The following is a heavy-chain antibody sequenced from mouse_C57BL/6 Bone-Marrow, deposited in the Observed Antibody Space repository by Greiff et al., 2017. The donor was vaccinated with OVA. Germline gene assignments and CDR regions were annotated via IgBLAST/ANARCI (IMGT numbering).Heavy chain of an antibody. V-gene: IGHV5-17*01. D-gene: IGHD1-1*01. CDR1: GFTFSDYG. CDR2: ISSGSSTI. CDR3: DRGTTVVYWCCDF. Sequence: DVKLVESGGGLVKPGGSLKLSCAASGFTFSDYGMHWVRQAPEKGLEWVAYISSGSSTIYYADTVKGRFTISRDNAKNTLFMPMTSLRSADTALTYCDRGTTVVYWCCDFWGTGTTVTVSS. J-gene: IGHJ1*03.